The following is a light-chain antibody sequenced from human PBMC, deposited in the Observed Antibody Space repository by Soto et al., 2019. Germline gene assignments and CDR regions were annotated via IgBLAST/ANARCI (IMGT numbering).Light chain of an antibody. CDR3: SSYTTSYFYV. Sequence: QSVLTQPAPVSGSPGQSITISCTGTSSDIGTYKYVSWFQHHPGKAPKLIIYGVKNRPSGVSYRFSASKSAFTASLTISGLQAEDEAHYYCSSYTTSYFYVFGPGTKLTVL. J-gene: IGLJ1*01. V-gene: IGLV2-14*01. CDR2: GVK. CDR1: SSDIGTYKY.